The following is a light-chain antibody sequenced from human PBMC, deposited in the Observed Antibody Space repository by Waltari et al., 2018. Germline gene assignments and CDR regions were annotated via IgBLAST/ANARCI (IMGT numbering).Light chain of an antibody. J-gene: IGLJ2*01. Sequence: SSELTQDPAVSVALGQTVRITCQGDSLRTYYVSWFHQKPGQAPALVIYGKNNRPSGIPDRFSASSSGSTASLTTIGDQAEDEADYYCHSRDSSGDVVIGGGTKLTVV. V-gene: IGLV3-19*01. CDR3: HSRDSSGDVV. CDR1: SLRTYY. CDR2: GKN.